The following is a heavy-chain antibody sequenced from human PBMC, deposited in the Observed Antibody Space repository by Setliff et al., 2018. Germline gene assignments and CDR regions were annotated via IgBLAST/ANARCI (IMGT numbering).Heavy chain of an antibody. CDR3: ARGGTFRYFDY. Sequence: SETLSLTCTVSGASVRSHYWSWIRQSPEKGLEWIGYVYYSGATDYSPSLKSRVTLSVDTSKNQFSLKLTSVTAADMAVYYCARGGTFRYFDYWGQGTPVTVSS. D-gene: IGHD5-12*01. CDR2: VYYSGAT. CDR1: GASVRSHY. V-gene: IGHV4-59*02. J-gene: IGHJ4*02.